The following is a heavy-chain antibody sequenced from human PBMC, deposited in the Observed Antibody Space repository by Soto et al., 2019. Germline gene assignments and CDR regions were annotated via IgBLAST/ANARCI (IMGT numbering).Heavy chain of an antibody. CDR3: ARVGGIAAAGTGY. CDR2: IIPILGIA. D-gene: IGHD6-13*01. Sequence: GASVKLSCKASGGRFSSYTISWVRQAPGQGLEWMGRIIPILGIANYAQKFQGRVTITADKSTSTAYMELSSLRSEDTAVYYCARVGGIAAAGTGYWGQGTLVTVSS. V-gene: IGHV1-69*02. CDR1: GGRFSSYT. J-gene: IGHJ4*02.